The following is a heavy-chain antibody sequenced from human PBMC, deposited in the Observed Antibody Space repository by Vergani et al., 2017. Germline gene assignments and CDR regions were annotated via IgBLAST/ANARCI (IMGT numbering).Heavy chain of an antibody. J-gene: IGHJ5*02. CDR3: ASLTPYCSSNSCYFENGFDP. D-gene: IGHD2-2*01. CDR2: INPIGST. V-gene: IGHV4-34*01. CDR1: GGSFSGYY. Sequence: QVQLQQWGAGLLKPSETLSLTCAVYGGSFSGYYWSWIRQPPGQGLEWIGAINPIGSTNYNPSLKSRVTISVDTSKKQFSLKLSYGPAADTAVYYWASLTPYCSSNSCYFENGFDPWGQGTLVTVSS.